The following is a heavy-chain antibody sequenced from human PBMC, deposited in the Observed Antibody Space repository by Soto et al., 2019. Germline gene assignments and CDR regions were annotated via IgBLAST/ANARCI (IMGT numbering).Heavy chain of an antibody. Sequence: LRLSCAASGFTVSSNYMSWVRQAPGKGLEWISYISSSGKTISYADSVKGRFTISRDNAKNSLYLQMNSLRAEDTAVYYCARDPEKYSGSDLGIDYWGQGTLVTVS. CDR3: ARDPEKYSGSDLGIDY. J-gene: IGHJ4*02. CDR2: ISSSGKTI. CDR1: GFTVSSNY. D-gene: IGHD5-12*01. V-gene: IGHV3-11*04.